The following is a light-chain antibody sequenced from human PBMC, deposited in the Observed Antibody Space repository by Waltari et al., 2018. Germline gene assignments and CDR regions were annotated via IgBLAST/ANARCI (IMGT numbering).Light chain of an antibody. CDR3: QSFDSNVRGGVV. CDR1: SSNIGAGHG. V-gene: IGLV1-40*01. Sequence: QSILTQPTSVSGAPGQRVTISCTGSSSNIGAGHGVTWYQAFPGTAPKLLIYGNNNRPPGVPDRFSGSKSGSSASLAINGLQAEDEADYYCQSFDSNVRGGVVFGGGTKVTVL. J-gene: IGLJ3*02. CDR2: GNN.